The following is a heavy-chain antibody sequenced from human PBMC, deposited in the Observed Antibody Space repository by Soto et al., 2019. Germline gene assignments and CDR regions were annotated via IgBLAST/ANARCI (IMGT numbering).Heavy chain of an antibody. CDR2: IIPIFGTA. CDR1: GGTFSSYA. J-gene: IGHJ5*02. CDR3: ARDPQYSSSSWDNWFGP. D-gene: IGHD6-6*01. V-gene: IGHV1-69*01. Sequence: QVQLVQSGAEVKKPGSSVKVSCKASGGTFSSYAISWVRQAPGQGLEWMGGIIPIFGTANYAQKFQGRVTITADESTSTAYMALSSLGSEDTAVYYCARDPQYSSSSWDNWFGPWGQGTLVTFSS.